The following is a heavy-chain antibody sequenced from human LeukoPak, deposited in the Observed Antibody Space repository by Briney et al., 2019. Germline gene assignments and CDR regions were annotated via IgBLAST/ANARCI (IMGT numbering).Heavy chain of an antibody. Sequence: PSETLSLTCTVSGGSISCSSYYWGWIRQPPGKGLEWIGSISYGGSSYYNPSPKSRVTMSVDTSKNQFSLKLSSVTAADTALYYCARVGSSWTRDYYFDYWGQGTLVTVSS. CDR3: ARVGSSWTRDYYFDY. J-gene: IGHJ4*02. CDR1: GGSISCSSYY. V-gene: IGHV4-39*07. CDR2: ISYGGSS. D-gene: IGHD6-13*01.